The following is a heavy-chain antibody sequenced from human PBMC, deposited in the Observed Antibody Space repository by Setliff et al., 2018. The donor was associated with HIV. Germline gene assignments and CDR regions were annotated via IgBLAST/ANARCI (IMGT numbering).Heavy chain of an antibody. Sequence: SETLSLTCAVSGYSISSGYYWGWSRQPPGKGLEWIGTIYHSGSTYYNPSLKSRVTISVDTSKNQFSLRLSSVTAADSAVYYCARRRETIVVVIGIPNWYFALWGRGTLVTVSS. D-gene: IGHD2-21*01. J-gene: IGHJ2*01. CDR3: ARRRETIVVVIGIPNWYFAL. V-gene: IGHV4-38-2*01. CDR2: IYHSGST. CDR1: GYSISSGYY.